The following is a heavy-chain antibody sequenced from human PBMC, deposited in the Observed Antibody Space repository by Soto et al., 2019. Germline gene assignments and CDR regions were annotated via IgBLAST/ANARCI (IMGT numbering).Heavy chain of an antibody. CDR2: IYWDDDK. CDR1: GFSLSTYGVG. Sequence: SGPTLVNPTQTLTLTCTFSGFSLSTYGVGVGWVRQPPGKSLEWLALIYWDDDKYYSPSLKSRLTIAKDTSKNQVVLTLTIMDPVDTATYYCAHTVIFGVAVRYGMDVWGQGTSVTVSS. J-gene: IGHJ6*02. CDR3: AHTVIFGVAVRYGMDV. D-gene: IGHD3-3*01. V-gene: IGHV2-5*02.